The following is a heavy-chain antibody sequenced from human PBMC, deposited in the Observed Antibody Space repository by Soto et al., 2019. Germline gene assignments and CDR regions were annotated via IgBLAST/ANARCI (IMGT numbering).Heavy chain of an antibody. J-gene: IGHJ4*02. CDR3: ATGGGYFDY. CDR2: ISWNSGSI. CDR1: GFTSDDYA. Sequence: PGGSLRLSCAGSGFTSDDYAMQWVRQAPGKGLEWVSGISWNSGSIGYADSVKGRFTISRDNAKNSLYLQMSSLRTEDTALYYCATGGGYFDYWGQGTLVTVSS. V-gene: IGHV3-9*02.